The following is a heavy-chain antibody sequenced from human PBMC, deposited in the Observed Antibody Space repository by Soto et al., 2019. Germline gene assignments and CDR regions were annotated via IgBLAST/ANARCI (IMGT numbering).Heavy chain of an antibody. J-gene: IGHJ5*02. V-gene: IGHV5-51*01. D-gene: IGHD1-20*01. CDR1: GYSFTSYW. CDR2: IYPGDSDT. CDR3: ARPGITGTKITNWFDP. Sequence: GESLKISCKGSGYSFTSYWIGWVRQMPGKGLEWTGIIYPGDSDTRYSPSFQGQVTISADKSISTAYLQWSSLKASDTAMYYCARPGITGTKITNWFDPWGQGTLVTVSS.